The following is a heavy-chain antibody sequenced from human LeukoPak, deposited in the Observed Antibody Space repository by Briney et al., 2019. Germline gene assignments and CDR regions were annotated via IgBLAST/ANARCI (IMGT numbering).Heavy chain of an antibody. CDR2: ISVYNGNT. CDR1: GYTFTGYA. J-gene: IGHJ4*02. CDR3: ARVEEVRGGITSFDY. D-gene: IGHD3-10*01. V-gene: IGHV1-18*01. Sequence: ASVKVSCKASGYTFTGYAISWVRQAPGQGLEWMGWISVYNGNTNYAQKLQGRVTVTTDTSTSTAYMELRSLTSDDTAVYYCARVEEVRGGITSFDYWGQGTLVTVSS.